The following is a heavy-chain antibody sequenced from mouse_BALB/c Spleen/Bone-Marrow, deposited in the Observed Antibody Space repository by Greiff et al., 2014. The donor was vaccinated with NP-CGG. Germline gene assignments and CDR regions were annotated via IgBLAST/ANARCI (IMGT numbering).Heavy chain of an antibody. V-gene: IGHV1S132*01. D-gene: IGHD1-1*01. Sequence: VQLQESGAELVKPGASVKLSCKTSGYTFTSYWIQWVKQRLGRGLGGIGEIFPGTGTTYYNEKFKGKATLTIDTSSTTTDMQLSSLTSADSAVDFCASEGSRLRGYFDVWGPGTTVTVSS. CDR2: IFPGTGTT. CDR3: ASEGSRLRGYFDV. J-gene: IGHJ1*01. CDR1: GYTFTSYW.